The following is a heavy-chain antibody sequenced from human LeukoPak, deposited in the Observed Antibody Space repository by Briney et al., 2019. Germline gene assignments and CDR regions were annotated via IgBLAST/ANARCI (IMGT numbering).Heavy chain of an antibody. Sequence: GGSLRLSCAASGFTFSSYGMNWVRQAPGKGLEWVSYISSSGSTIYYADSVKGRFTISRDNAKNSLYLQMNSLRAEDTAVYYCARQLLWFGEFVGYFDYWGQGTLVTVSS. CDR3: ARQLLWFGEFVGYFDY. CDR2: ISSSGSTI. V-gene: IGHV3-48*03. CDR1: GFTFSSYG. J-gene: IGHJ4*02. D-gene: IGHD3-10*01.